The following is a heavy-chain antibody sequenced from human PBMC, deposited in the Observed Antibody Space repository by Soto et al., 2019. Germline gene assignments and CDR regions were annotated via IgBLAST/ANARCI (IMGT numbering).Heavy chain of an antibody. CDR1: GLIFSDVR. D-gene: IGHD1-1*01. J-gene: IGHJ4*02. CDR2: IKTKPDDGTI. Sequence: KPGGSLRLSCAASGLIFSDVRMTWVRQAPGKGLEWVGRIKTKPDDGTIDYAAPVRGRFTISRDDSKNTLYLQMTSLTPDDTGVYYCTTSNLGVDFWGPGTLVTV. CDR3: TTSNLGVDF. V-gene: IGHV3-15*01.